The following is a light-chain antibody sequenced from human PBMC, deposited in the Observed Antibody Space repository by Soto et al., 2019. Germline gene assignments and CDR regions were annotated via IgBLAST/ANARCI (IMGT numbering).Light chain of an antibody. CDR1: SCDVGGYNY. CDR3: SSYTSSSTLYV. Sequence: QSALTQPASVSGSPGQSITISCTGTSCDVGGYNYVSWYQQHPGKAPKLMIYEVSHRPSGVSSRFSGSKSGNTASLTISGLQAEDEADYYCSSYTSSSTLYVFGTGTKLTVL. V-gene: IGLV2-14*01. J-gene: IGLJ1*01. CDR2: EVS.